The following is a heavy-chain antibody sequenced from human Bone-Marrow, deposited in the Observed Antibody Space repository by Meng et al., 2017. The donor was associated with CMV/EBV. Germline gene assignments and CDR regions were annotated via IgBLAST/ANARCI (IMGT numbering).Heavy chain of an antibody. CDR2: IIPIFGTA. CDR1: GYTFTGYY. CDR3: AKDCAGDSYGCSLPAY. V-gene: IGHV1-69*05. J-gene: IGHJ4*02. D-gene: IGHD5-18*01. Sequence: SVKVSCKASGYTFTGYYMHWVRQAPGQGLEWMGGIIPIFGTANYAQKFQGRVTITTDESTSTAYMELSSLRSEDTAVYYCAKDCAGDSYGCSLPAYWGQGTLVTVSS.